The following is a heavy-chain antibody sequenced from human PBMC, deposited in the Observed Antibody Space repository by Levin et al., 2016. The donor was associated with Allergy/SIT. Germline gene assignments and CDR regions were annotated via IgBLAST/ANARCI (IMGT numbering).Heavy chain of an antibody. V-gene: IGHV4-34*01. CDR3: AREYYYDSSGPRWDYFDY. Sequence: RQAPGKGLEWIGEINHSGSTNYNPSLKSRVTISVDTSKNQFSLKLSSVTAADTAVYYCAREYYYDSSGPRWDYFDYWGQGTLVTVSS. J-gene: IGHJ4*02. D-gene: IGHD3-22*01. CDR2: INHSGST.